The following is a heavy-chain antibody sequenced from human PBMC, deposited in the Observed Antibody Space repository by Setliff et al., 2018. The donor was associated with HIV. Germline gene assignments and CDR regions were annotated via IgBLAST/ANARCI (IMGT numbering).Heavy chain of an antibody. CDR3: ARRKSGSSYRFSNY. V-gene: IGHV4-61*09. CDR2: ISASGSS. J-gene: IGHJ4*02. D-gene: IGHD3-16*02. Sequence: SETLSLTCTVSGPPIGIGSYYWTWIRQPAGRGLEWIGHISASGSSKFNPTLQSRVTLSVDPSNNQFSLHLTSVTATDTAVYYCARRKSGSSYRFSNYWGLGSLVTVSS. CDR1: GPPIGIGSYY.